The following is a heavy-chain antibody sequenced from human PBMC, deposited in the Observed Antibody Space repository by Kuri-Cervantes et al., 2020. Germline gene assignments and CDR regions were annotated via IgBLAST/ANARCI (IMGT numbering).Heavy chain of an antibody. CDR3: ARARGYRNYGMDV. D-gene: IGHD5-18*01. CDR1: GGSFSGYY. J-gene: IGHJ6*02. V-gene: IGHV4-34*01. CDR2: INHSGST. Sequence: SQTLSLTCAVYGGSFSGYYWSWIRQPPGKGLEWIGEINHSGSTNYNPSLKSRVTISVDTSKNQFSPKLSSVTAADTAVYYCARARGYRNYGMDVWGQGTTVTVSS.